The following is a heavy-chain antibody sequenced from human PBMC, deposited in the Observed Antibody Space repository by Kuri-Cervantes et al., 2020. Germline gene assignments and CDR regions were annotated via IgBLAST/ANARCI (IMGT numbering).Heavy chain of an antibody. V-gene: IGHV4-34*01. Sequence: SETLSLTCAVYGGSFSGYYWSWIRQPPGKGLEWIGEINHSGSTNYNPSLKSRVTISVDTSKNQFSLKLSSVTAADTAVYYCASTHYGDYGLDYWGQGTLVTVSS. CDR3: ASTHYGDYGLDY. CDR2: INHSGST. J-gene: IGHJ4*02. CDR1: GGSFSGYY. D-gene: IGHD4-17*01.